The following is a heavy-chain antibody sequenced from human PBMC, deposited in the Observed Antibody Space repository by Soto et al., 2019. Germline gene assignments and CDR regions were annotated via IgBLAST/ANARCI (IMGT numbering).Heavy chain of an antibody. V-gene: IGHV1-2*04. CDR3: ARGGRYSSGWADYYYYGMDV. CDR1: GYTFTGYY. J-gene: IGHJ6*02. CDR2: INPNSGGT. D-gene: IGHD6-19*01. Sequence: ASVKVSCKASGYTFTGYYMHWVRQAPGQGLEWMGWINPNSGGTNYAQKFQGWVTMTRDTSISTAYMELSRLRSDDTAVYYCARGGRYSSGWADYYYYGMDVWGQGTTVTVSS.